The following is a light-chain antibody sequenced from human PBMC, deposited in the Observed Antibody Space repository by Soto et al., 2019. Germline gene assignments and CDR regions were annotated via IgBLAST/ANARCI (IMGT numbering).Light chain of an antibody. CDR3: QQYGSSGYT. J-gene: IGKJ2*01. CDR1: QSVISRY. CDR2: GAS. Sequence: EIVLTQSPGTMSLSPGERATLSCRASQSVISRYLAWYQQKPGQAPRLLIYGASSRATGIPDRFSGSGSGTDFTLTISRLEPEDFAVYYCQQYGSSGYTFGQGTKLEIK. V-gene: IGKV3-20*01.